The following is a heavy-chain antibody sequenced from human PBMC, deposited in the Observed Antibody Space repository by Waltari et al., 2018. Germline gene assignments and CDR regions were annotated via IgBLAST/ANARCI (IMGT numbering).Heavy chain of an antibody. J-gene: IGHJ6*02. D-gene: IGHD1-20*01. V-gene: IGHV1-2*02. CDR1: GYPFAGYY. CDR2: INPNSGGT. CDR3: ARGPPLYNWNDGSYYYYGMDV. Sequence: QVQLVQSGAEVKKPGASVKVSWKASGYPFAGYYMHWVRQAPGQGLEWMGWINPNSGGTNYAQKFQGRVTMTRDTSISTAYMELSRLRSDDTAVYYCARGPPLYNWNDGSYYYYGMDVWGQGTTVTVSS.